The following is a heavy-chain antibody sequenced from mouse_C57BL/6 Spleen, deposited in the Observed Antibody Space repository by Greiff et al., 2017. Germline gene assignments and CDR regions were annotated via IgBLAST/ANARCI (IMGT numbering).Heavy chain of an antibody. V-gene: IGHV1-80*01. Sequence: VQLQESGAELVKPGASVKISCKASGYAFSSYWMNWVKQRPGKGLEWIGQIYPGDGDTNYNGKFKGKATLTADKSSSTAYMQLSSLTSEDSAVYCCARYGATDYYAMDYWGQGTSVTVSS. CDR2: IYPGDGDT. D-gene: IGHD1-1*01. CDR1: GYAFSSYW. CDR3: ARYGATDYYAMDY. J-gene: IGHJ4*01.